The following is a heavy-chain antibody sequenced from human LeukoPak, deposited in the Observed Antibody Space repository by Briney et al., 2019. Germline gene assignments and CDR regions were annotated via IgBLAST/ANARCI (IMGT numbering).Heavy chain of an antibody. CDR3: ARRSEYSSSPVDY. J-gene: IGHJ4*02. D-gene: IGHD6-6*01. CDR1: GYTFTGFY. V-gene: IGHV1-2*02. Sequence: ASVKVSYKASGYTFTGFYMHWVRQAPGQGLEWMGWINPNSGATNYAQNFQGRVTMTRDTSISTAYMEMSRLRSDDTAVYYCARRSEYSSSPVDYWGQGTLVTVSS. CDR2: INPNSGAT.